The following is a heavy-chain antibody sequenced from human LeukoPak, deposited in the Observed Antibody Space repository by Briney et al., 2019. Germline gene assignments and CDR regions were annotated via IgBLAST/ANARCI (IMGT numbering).Heavy chain of an antibody. CDR1: GGSFSGYY. Sequence: SETLSLTCAVYGGSFSGYYWSWIRQPPGKGLEWIGEINHSGSTNYNPSLKSRVTISVDTSKNQFSLKLSSVTAADTAVYYCARLGYGSGTIDAFDIWGQGTMVTVSS. J-gene: IGHJ3*02. CDR2: INHSGST. V-gene: IGHV4-34*01. D-gene: IGHD3-10*01. CDR3: ARLGYGSGTIDAFDI.